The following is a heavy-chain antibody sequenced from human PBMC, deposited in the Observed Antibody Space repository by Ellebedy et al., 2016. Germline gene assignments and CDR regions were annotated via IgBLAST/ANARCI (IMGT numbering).Heavy chain of an antibody. D-gene: IGHD1-1*01. CDR3: ARGWNPYYIDY. CDR1: GGSISSYY. V-gene: IGHV4-59*01. CDR2: IYYSGST. J-gene: IGHJ4*02. Sequence: SETLSLTCTVSGGSISSYYWSWIRQPPGKGLEWIGYIYYSGSTNYNPSLKSRVTISVDTSKNQFSLKLSSVTAADTAVYYCARGWNPYYIDYWGQGTLVTVSS.